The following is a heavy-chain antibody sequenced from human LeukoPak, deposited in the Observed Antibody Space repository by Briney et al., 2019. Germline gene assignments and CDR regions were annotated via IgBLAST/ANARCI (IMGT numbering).Heavy chain of an antibody. CDR1: GGSISSTSYY. V-gene: IGHV4-39*02. CDR2: IYTSGST. J-gene: IGHJ4*02. CDR3: GRAPDY. Sequence: SETLSLTCTVSGGSISSTSYYWGWIRQPPGKGLEWIGSIYTSGSTYYSPSLKSRVTISEDTSKAHFSLKLSSVTAADTAVYYCGRAPDYWGQGTLVTVSS.